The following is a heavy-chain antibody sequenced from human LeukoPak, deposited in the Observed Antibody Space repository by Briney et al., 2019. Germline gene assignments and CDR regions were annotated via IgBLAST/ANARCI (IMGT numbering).Heavy chain of an antibody. CDR3: AKYRGFGDSYDS. CDR2: IGGSST. D-gene: IGHD3-10*01. CDR1: GFTFSGYA. Sequence: GGSLRLSCAASGFTFSGYAMHWVRQAPGKGLEWVSSIGGSSTYYADFVKGRFTISRDTSKNTMDLQINSLRAEDTAIYYCAKYRGFGDSYDSWGQGTLVTVSS. J-gene: IGHJ4*02. V-gene: IGHV3-23*01.